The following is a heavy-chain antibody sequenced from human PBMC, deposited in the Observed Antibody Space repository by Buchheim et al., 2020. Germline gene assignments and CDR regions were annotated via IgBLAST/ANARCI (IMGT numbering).Heavy chain of an antibody. D-gene: IGHD6-13*01. Sequence: EVQLVESGGGLVQPGGSLRLSCAASGFTFSSYSMSWVRQAPGKGLEWVANIRGDGSEKYYVDSVKGRFTISRDNAKNSVYLQMDSLRAEDTALYYCGKVDGPDSTSTDCWGQGTL. CDR3: GKVDGPDSTSTDC. V-gene: IGHV3-7*01. J-gene: IGHJ4*02. CDR1: GFTFSSYS. CDR2: IRGDGSEK.